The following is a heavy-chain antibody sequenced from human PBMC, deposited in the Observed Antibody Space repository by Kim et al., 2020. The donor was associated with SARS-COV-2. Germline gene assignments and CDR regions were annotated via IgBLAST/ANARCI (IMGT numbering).Heavy chain of an antibody. D-gene: IGHD2-15*01. CDR3: ARDGSGYCSTGSCYHFDY. V-gene: IGHV1-2*06. J-gene: IGHJ4*02. Sequence: ASVKVSCRASGYTFTGYYMHWVRQAPGQGLEWMGRINPNSGDTNYAQKFQDRVTMTKDTSITTAYMDLNGLRSGDTADYYCARDGSGYCSTGSCYHFDYWGQGTLANVSS. CDR1: GYTFTGYY. CDR2: INPNSGDT.